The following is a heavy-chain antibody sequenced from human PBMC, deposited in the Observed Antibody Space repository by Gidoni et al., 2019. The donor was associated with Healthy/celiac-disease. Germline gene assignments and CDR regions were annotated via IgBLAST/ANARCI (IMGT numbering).Heavy chain of an antibody. CDR1: GFTFSSYS. J-gene: IGHJ4*02. Sequence: EVQLVESGGGLVKPGGSLRLSCAASGFTFSSYSMNWVRQAPGKGLEWVSSISSSSSYIYYADSVKGRFTISRDNAKNSLYLQMNSLRAEDTAVYYCARVRGSYEDSDFDYWGQGTLVTVSS. CDR3: ARVRGSYEDSDFDY. V-gene: IGHV3-21*01. D-gene: IGHD1-26*01. CDR2: ISSSSSYI.